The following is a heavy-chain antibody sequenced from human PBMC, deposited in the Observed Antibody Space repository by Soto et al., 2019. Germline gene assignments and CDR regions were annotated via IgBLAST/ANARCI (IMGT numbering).Heavy chain of an antibody. CDR1: GDSVSSNSAA. CDR2: TYYRSKWCN. V-gene: IGHV6-1*01. Sequence: PSQTLSLTCAISGDSVSSNSAAWNWIRQSPSRGLEWLGRTYYRSKWCNDYAVSVKSRITINPDTSKNHFSLQLNSVTPEDTAVYYFAMTGTTQFLYNWFDPWGQGTLVTVSS. D-gene: IGHD1-7*01. CDR3: AMTGTTQFLYNWFDP. J-gene: IGHJ5*02.